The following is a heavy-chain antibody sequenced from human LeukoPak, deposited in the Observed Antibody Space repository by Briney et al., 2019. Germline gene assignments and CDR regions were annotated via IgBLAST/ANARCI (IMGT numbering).Heavy chain of an antibody. J-gene: IGHJ4*02. V-gene: IGHV4-39*07. CDR1: GGSITSSIYY. D-gene: IGHD6-13*01. CDR3: AGVATSSWYKHDS. CDR2: IYSNGST. Sequence: SETLSLTCSVSGGSITSSIYYWGWIRQPPGKGLEWIGRIYSNGSTYYNPSLKSRLTISVDTSKNQFSLKLSSVTAADTAVYYCAGVATSSWYKHDSWGQGALVTVSS.